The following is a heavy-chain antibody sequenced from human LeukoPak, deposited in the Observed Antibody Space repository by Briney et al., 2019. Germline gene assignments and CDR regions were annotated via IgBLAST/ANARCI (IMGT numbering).Heavy chain of an antibody. CDR3: ARDSPFEWAVFGDSFDI. V-gene: IGHV3-21*01. CDR1: GFTFSRNS. D-gene: IGHD3-3*01. CDR2: ISTSSSYI. Sequence: GGSLRLSCAVSGFTFSRNSMNWVRQAPGKGLEWVSSISTSSSYIYYADSVKGRFTISRDNARNSLYLQMNSLRAEDTAVYYCARDSPFEWAVFGDSFDIWGQGTVVAVSS. J-gene: IGHJ3*02.